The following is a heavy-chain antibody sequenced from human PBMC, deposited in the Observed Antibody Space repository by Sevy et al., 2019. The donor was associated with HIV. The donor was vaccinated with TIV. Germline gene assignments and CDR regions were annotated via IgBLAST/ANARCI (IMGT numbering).Heavy chain of an antibody. CDR3: AKDFDWPSGY. V-gene: IGHV3-74*01. CDR1: GFTFSSYW. D-gene: IGHD3-9*01. CDR2: IDPDGSRT. J-gene: IGHJ4*02. Sequence: GGSLRRSCEASGFTFSSYWMHWVRQVPGKGLVWVSRIDPDGSRTSYVDSVKGRFTISRDNAKNALYLQMNSRRGEDTAVYYCAKDFDWPSGYWGQGTLVTVSS.